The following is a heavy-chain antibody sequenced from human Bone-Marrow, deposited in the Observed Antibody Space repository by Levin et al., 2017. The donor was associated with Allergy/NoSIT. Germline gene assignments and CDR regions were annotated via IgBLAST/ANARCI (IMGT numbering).Heavy chain of an antibody. D-gene: IGHD4/OR15-4a*01. CDR1: GASINNYF. CDR2: IYSTGST. Sequence: SETLSLTCIVSGASINNYFWSWIRQPAGKGLEWIGRIYSTGSTNYNPSFKSRVTLSVDTSKNQFSLRLTSVTAADTAVYYCARDGNNRYGAYDYYYYYGLDVWGQGTTVIVSS. J-gene: IGHJ6*02. V-gene: IGHV4-4*07. CDR3: ARDGNNRYGAYDYYYYYGLDV.